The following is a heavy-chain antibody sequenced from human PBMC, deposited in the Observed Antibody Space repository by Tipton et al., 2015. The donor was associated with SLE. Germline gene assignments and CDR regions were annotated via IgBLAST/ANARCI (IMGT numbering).Heavy chain of an antibody. CDR1: GGSFSGYY. V-gene: IGHV4-34*01. J-gene: IGHJ4*02. CDR2: INHSGST. CDR3: ASKLGIYPDY. D-gene: IGHD7-27*01. Sequence: TLSLTCAVYGGSFSGYYWSWIRQPPGEGLEWIGEINHSGSTNYNPSLKSRVTISVDTTKNQFSRKLSSVTAADTAVYYCASKLGIYPDYWCQGTLVAVSS.